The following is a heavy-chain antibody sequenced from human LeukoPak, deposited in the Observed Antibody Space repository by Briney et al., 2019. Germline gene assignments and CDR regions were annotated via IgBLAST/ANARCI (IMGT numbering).Heavy chain of an antibody. CDR2: ISYDGSNK. Sequence: GGSLRLSCAASGFTFSSYGMHWVRQAPGKGLEWVAVISYDGSNKYYADSVKGRFTISRDNSKNTLYLQMNSLRAEDTAVYYCAKDSSGSGSYYYFDYWGQGTLVAVSS. J-gene: IGHJ4*02. V-gene: IGHV3-30*18. CDR3: AKDSSGSGSYYYFDY. CDR1: GFTFSSYG. D-gene: IGHD3-10*01.